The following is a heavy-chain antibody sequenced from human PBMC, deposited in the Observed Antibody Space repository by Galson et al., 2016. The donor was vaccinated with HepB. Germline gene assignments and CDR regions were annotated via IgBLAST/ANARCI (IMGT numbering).Heavy chain of an antibody. V-gene: IGHV1-2*04. J-gene: IGHJ3*02. Sequence: SVKVSCKASGYTFTAYFIYWVRQAPGQGLEWMAWLSANSGATNYAQKFQGWVTMTRDTSISTAYMELTSLTSDATAIYYSATSTGYRSGWGAFDIWGQGTMVTVSS. CDR1: GYTFTAYF. D-gene: IGHD6-25*01. CDR2: LSANSGAT. CDR3: ATSTGYRSGWGAFDI.